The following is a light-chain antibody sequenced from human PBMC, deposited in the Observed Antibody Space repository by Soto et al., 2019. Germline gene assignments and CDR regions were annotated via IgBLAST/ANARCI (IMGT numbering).Light chain of an antibody. CDR3: QQRSNWLT. CDR2: DAS. J-gene: IGKJ4*01. CDR1: QIFRSY. Sequence: EIVLTQSPATLSLSPGERATLSCRAIQIFRSYLAWYQQKPGQAPRLLIYDASNRATGIPARFSGSGSGTDFTLTISSLEPEDFAVYYCQQRSNWLTFGGGTKVEIK. V-gene: IGKV3-11*01.